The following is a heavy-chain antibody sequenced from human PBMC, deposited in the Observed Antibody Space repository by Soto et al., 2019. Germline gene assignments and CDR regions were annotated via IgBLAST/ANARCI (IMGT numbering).Heavy chain of an antibody. CDR1: GFTFSSYW. J-gene: IGHJ4*02. Sequence: EVQLVESGGGLVQPGGSLRLSCAASGFTFSSYWMSWVRQAPGKGLEWVANIKQDGSEKYYVDSVKGRFTISRDNAKNSLYLRMNSLRVEDTAVYYCAREGRGNWNKGYWGQGTLVTVSS. D-gene: IGHD1-1*01. V-gene: IGHV3-7*01. CDR2: IKQDGSEK. CDR3: AREGRGNWNKGY.